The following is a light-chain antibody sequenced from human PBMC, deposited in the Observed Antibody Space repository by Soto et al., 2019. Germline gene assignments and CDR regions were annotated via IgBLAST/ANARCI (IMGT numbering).Light chain of an antibody. V-gene: IGKV1-27*01. CDR1: QDIANF. CDR3: QECKVAPLT. CDR2: XXS. Sequence: IRMTQSPSSLSAFVGDRVTITCRASQDIANFLAWYQQKPGKVPKLLXXXXSTXQSGVPSRFSGSGSGTDFTLTISSLQPEDVATYYCQECKVAPLTFGGGAKVDSK. J-gene: IGKJ4*01.